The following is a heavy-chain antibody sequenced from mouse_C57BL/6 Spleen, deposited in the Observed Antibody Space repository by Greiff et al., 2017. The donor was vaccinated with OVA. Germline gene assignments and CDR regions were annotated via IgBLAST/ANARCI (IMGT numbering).Heavy chain of an antibody. J-gene: IGHJ4*01. V-gene: IGHV5-4*01. Sequence: EVMLVESGGGLVKPGGSLKLSCAASGFTFSSYAMSWVRQTPEKRLEWVATISDGGSYTYYPHNVKGRFTLSRDNAKNNLYLQMSHLKSEDTAMYYCARDPGYYGSSYNYYAMDYWGQGTSVTVSS. D-gene: IGHD1-1*01. CDR1: GFTFSSYA. CDR3: ARDPGYYGSSYNYYAMDY. CDR2: ISDGGSYT.